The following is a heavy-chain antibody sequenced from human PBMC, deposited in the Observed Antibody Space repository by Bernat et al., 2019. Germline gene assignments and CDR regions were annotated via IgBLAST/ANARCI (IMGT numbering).Heavy chain of an antibody. D-gene: IGHD3-3*01. CDR3: ARARATIFGNRYYYGMDV. Sequence: QVQLVESGGGVVQPGRSLRLSCAASGFTFSSYGMHWVRQAPGKGLEWVAVIWYDGSNKYYADSVKGRFTISSDNSKNTLYLQMNSLRAEDTAVYYCARARATIFGNRYYYGMDVWGQWTTVTVSS. V-gene: IGHV3-33*01. CDR2: IWYDGSNK. J-gene: IGHJ6*02. CDR1: GFTFSSYG.